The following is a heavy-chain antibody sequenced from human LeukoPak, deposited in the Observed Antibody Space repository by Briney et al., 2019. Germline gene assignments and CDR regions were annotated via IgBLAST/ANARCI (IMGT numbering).Heavy chain of an antibody. CDR2: ISSSSSYI. CDR1: GFTFSSYS. D-gene: IGHD2-15*01. CDR3: ARDSSLAATLLDY. Sequence: PGGSLRLSCAASGFTFSSYSMNWVRQAPGKGLEWVSSISSSSSYIYYADSVKGRFTISRDNAKNSLYLQMNSLRAEDTAVYYCARDSSLAATLLDYWGQGTLVTVSS. V-gene: IGHV3-21*01. J-gene: IGHJ4*02.